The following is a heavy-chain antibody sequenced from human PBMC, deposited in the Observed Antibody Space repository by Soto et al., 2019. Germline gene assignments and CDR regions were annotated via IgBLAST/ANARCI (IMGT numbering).Heavy chain of an antibody. V-gene: IGHV3-21*01. Sequence: GGSLRLSCAASVFTFISYTMNWVRQAPGKGLEWVSFISICSDYIYYADSVKGRFTISRDDATNSLVLQMSSLRAEDTAVYYCKREHVVYIFSSGKRGRLEYWSQGTLVTVSS. D-gene: IGHD6-25*01. CDR2: ISICSDYI. CDR1: VFTFISYT. J-gene: IGHJ4*02. CDR3: KREHVVYIFSSGKRGRLEY.